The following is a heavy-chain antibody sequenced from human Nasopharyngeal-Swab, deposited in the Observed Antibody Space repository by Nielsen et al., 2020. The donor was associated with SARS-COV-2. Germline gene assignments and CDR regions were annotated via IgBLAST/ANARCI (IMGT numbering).Heavy chain of an antibody. CDR3: VKDNLLRAFDL. CDR2: ISWDSGNI. CDR1: GFTFYDYA. Sequence: SLKISCAASGFTFYDYAIHWVRQAPGRGLEWVSGISWDSGNICYADSVKGRFTISRDNAKNSLYLQMNSLRAEDMALYYCVKDNLLRAFDLWGQGTMVTVSS. J-gene: IGHJ3*01. V-gene: IGHV3-9*03. D-gene: IGHD2-15*01.